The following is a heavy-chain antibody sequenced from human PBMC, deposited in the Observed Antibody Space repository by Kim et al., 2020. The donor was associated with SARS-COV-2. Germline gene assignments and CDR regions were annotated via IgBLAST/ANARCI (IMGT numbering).Heavy chain of an antibody. V-gene: IGHV4-34*01. CDR3: AVANAQYYFDY. CDR2: INHSGST. CDR1: GGSFSGYY. Sequence: SETLSLTCAVYGGSFSGYYWSWIRQPPGKGLEWIGEINHSGSTNYNPSLKSRVTISVDTSKNQFSLKLSSVTAADTAVYYCAVANAQYYFDYWGQGTLVTVSS. J-gene: IGHJ4*02. D-gene: IGHD4-4*01.